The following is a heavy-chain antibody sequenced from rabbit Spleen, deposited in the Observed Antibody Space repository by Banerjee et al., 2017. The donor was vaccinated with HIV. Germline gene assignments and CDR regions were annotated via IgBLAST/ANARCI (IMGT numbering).Heavy chain of an antibody. J-gene: IGHJ6*01. CDR3: ARDFDVVIGWKFRW. Sequence: QEQLKETGGGLVQPGGSLTLSCKASGFSFSNTAVLCWVRQAPGKGLERIACINAVTGKAVNASWAKGRITCAKTSSTAVTLQMTSLTAADAATYFCARDFDVVIGWKFRWWGPGTLVTVS. CDR2: INAVTGKA. CDR1: GFSFSNTAV. V-gene: IGHV1S45*01. D-gene: IGHD1-1*01.